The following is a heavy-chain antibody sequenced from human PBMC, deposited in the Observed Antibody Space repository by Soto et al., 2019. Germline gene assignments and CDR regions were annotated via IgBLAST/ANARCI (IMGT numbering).Heavy chain of an antibody. D-gene: IGHD2-2*01. CDR3: ARDAHCSTTGCYYFSATGLDY. J-gene: IGHJ4*02. CDR2: ISGSGDNT. CDR1: GFAFSTYV. V-gene: IGHV3-23*01. Sequence: GGSLRLSCAASGFAFSTYVMSWIRQAPGKGLEWISTISGSGDNTFYADSVKGRFTISRDNSKNTLYLQMNSLSAEDTALFYCARDAHCSTTGCYYFSATGLDYWGRGTLVTVSS.